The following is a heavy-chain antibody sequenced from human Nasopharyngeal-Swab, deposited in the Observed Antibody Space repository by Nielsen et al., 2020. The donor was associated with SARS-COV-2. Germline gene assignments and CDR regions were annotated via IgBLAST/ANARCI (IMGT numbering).Heavy chain of an antibody. CDR2: IKQDGSEK. V-gene: IGHV3-7*01. Sequence: GGSLRLSCVVSQFAFGNYWMSWVRQAPGKGPEWVANIKQDGSEKYYVDFVKGRFTISRDNAKNSLYLQMNSLRAEDTAVYHCVTGGSYYVYWGQGTLVTVSS. D-gene: IGHD1-26*01. CDR1: QFAFGNYW. J-gene: IGHJ4*02. CDR3: VTGGSYYVY.